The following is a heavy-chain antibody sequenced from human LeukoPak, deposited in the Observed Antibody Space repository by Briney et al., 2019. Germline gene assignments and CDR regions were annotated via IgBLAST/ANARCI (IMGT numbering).Heavy chain of an antibody. Sequence: PGGSLRLSCAASGFTFTSYSMNWVRQAPGKGLEWVSTISDGGGSTYYADSVKGRFTISRDNSKNTLYLQVNSLRAEDTAVYYCAKGGKWGVTPFDYWGQGTLVTVSS. CDR1: GFTFTSYS. CDR3: AKGGKWGVTPFDY. J-gene: IGHJ4*02. V-gene: IGHV3-23*01. CDR2: ISDGGGST. D-gene: IGHD1-26*01.